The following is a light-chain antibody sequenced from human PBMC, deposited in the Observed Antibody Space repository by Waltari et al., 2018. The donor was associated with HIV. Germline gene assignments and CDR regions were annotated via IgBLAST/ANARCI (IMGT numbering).Light chain of an antibody. V-gene: IGLV1-47*01. CDR2: RDH. CDR3: ATWDDSLSGVV. J-gene: IGLJ2*01. Sequence: QSVVTHPPSPSGPPAQRVTISCSGSRSHLRSHYVMRYQLHPGTAPIFLSYRDHRRPSGVPDRFAGSKSGTSASLAISVLRSEDEGEYFCATWDDSLSGVVFGGGTKLNVL. CDR1: RSHLRSHY.